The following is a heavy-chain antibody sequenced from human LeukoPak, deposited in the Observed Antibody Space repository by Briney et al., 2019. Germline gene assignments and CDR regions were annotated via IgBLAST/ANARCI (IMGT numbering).Heavy chain of an antibody. CDR1: GFSFGAHG. Sequence: PGGSLRLSCATSGFSFGAHGMHWVRRAPGKGREWVAVIWYDGSNKYYADSVKGRFAISRDNSKSTLFLQMNSLRAEDTAIYYCARDKLEPGYSMDVWGQGTTVTVSS. J-gene: IGHJ6*02. CDR3: ARDKLEPGYSMDV. V-gene: IGHV3-33*01. CDR2: IWYDGSNK. D-gene: IGHD1-1*01.